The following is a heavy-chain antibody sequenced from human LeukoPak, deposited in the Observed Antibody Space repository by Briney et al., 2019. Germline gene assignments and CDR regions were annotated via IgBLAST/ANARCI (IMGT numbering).Heavy chain of an antibody. CDR3: VRGWFDF. J-gene: IGHJ5*01. Sequence: GGSLRLSCAASGFTFSSYTMNWVRLAPGKGLEWVSSISSGSGYIQYADSVKGRFTISRDNAENSVFLRMRSLRVDDTALYYCVRGWFDFWGQGTPVTVYS. CDR2: ISSGSGYI. CDR1: GFTFSSYT. V-gene: IGHV3-21*01.